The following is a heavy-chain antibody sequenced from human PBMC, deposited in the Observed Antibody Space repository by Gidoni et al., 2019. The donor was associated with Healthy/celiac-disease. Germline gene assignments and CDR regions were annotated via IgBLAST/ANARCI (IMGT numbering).Heavy chain of an antibody. D-gene: IGHD6-13*01. V-gene: IGHV1-2*04. CDR1: GYTFTGYY. CDR3: ARGASLSSSWYTKSYYFDY. J-gene: IGHJ4*02. CDR2: INPNSGGT. Sequence: QVQLVQSGAEVQKPGASVKVSCKASGYTFTGYYMHWVRQAPGQGLEWMGWINPNSGGTNYAQKCQGWVTMTRDTSISTAYMELSRLRSDDTAVYYCARGASLSSSWYTKSYYFDYWGQGTLVTVSS.